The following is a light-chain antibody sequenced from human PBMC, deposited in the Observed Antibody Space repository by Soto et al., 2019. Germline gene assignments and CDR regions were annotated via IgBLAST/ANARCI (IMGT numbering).Light chain of an antibody. V-gene: IGKV3D-15*02. Sequence: EILVMQSPATLSVAPGERATLSCRASQSVGSDLAWYQQKHGQAPRLVIYDIFTRATGVPSRFSGSGSGTEFTITISSLKPDDGATYYCQHYNSYPEAFGQGTKVDIK. CDR3: QHYNSYPEA. CDR1: QSVGSD. J-gene: IGKJ1*01. CDR2: DIF.